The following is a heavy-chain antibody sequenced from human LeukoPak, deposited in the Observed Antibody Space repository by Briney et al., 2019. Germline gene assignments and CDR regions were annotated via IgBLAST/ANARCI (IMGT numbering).Heavy chain of an antibody. V-gene: IGHV3-7*01. CDR2: IWQDGSET. Sequence: GGSLRLSCAASGFFFSNYWRRWVRQAPGKGLEWVANIWQDGSETNYLDSVKGRFTISTYNAKNSVYLQMNGLRAEDTAVYSCARVWISSYTLIDYWGQGTLVTVSS. D-gene: IGHD6-6*01. CDR1: GFFFSNYW. CDR3: ARVWISSYTLIDY. J-gene: IGHJ4*02.